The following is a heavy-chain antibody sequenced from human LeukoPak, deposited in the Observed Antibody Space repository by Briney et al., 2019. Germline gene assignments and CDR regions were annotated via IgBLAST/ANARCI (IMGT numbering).Heavy chain of an antibody. Sequence: ASVKVSCKVSRYTLTELSMHWVRRAPGKGLEWMGGFDPEDGETIYAQKFQGRVTMTEDTSTDTAYMELSSLRSEDTAVYYCATRGFTGGGYYYYGMDVWGQGTTVTVSS. CDR2: FDPEDGET. CDR1: RYTLTELS. J-gene: IGHJ6*02. D-gene: IGHD1-26*01. CDR3: ATRGFTGGGYYYYGMDV. V-gene: IGHV1-24*01.